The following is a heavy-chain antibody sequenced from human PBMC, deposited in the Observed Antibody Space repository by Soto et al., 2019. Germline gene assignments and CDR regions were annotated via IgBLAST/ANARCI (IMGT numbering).Heavy chain of an antibody. V-gene: IGHV3-30-3*01. D-gene: IGHD3-10*01. CDR3: ARAVGGWGYEGMDV. CDR1: RFTFSNYA. J-gene: IGHJ6*02. Sequence: QVQLVESGGGVVQPGKSLRLSCAASRFTFSNYAVHWVRQAPGKGLDWVALISYDGDNKYYADSVKGRFTIPRDNPRKPLYLKMNGVTAKAGAIYCWARAVGGWGYEGMDVWGQGTTVTVSS. CDR2: ISYDGDNK.